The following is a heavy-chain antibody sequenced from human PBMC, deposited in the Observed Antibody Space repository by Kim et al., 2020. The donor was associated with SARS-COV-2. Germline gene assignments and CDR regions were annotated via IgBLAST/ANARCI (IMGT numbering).Heavy chain of an antibody. D-gene: IGHD6-19*01. V-gene: IGHV3-33*05. Sequence: GGSLRLSCAASGFTFSSYGMHWVRQAPGKGLVWVAVISYDGTNKDYGGSVKGRFTISRDNSKNTLYLQMNSLRAEDTAVYCCGRVGYSSWSFGYYWFDRWGQGTLVTVSS. CDR2: ISYDGTNK. CDR3: GRVGYSSWSFGYYWFDR. CDR1: GFTFSSYG. J-gene: IGHJ5*02.